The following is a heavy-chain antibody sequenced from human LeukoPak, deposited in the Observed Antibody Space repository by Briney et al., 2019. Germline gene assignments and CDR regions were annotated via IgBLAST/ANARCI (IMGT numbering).Heavy chain of an antibody. CDR3: AKGRGYSYGYRGNWFDP. V-gene: IGHV3-23*01. Sequence: GGSLRLSCAASGFTFSSYAMSWVRQAPGKGLEWVSAISGSGGSTYYADSVKGRFTISRDNSKNTLYLQMNSLRAEDTAVYYCAKGRGYSYGYRGNWFDPWGQGTLVTVSS. D-gene: IGHD5-18*01. CDR2: ISGSGGST. CDR1: GFTFSSYA. J-gene: IGHJ5*02.